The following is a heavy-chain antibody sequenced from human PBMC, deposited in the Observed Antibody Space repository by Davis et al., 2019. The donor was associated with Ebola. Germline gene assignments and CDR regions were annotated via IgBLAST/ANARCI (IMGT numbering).Heavy chain of an antibody. CDR3: AAAVVVPATNFYYYGMDV. CDR2: IIPIFGTT. CDR1: GDTFGGYA. Sequence: SVKVSCKASGDTFGGYAISWVRQAPGQGLEWMGGIIPIFGTTNYAQKFQGRVTITADESTSTAYMELSILRSEDTAVYYCAAAVVVPATNFYYYGMDVWGQGITVTVSS. J-gene: IGHJ6*02. V-gene: IGHV1-69*13. D-gene: IGHD2-2*01.